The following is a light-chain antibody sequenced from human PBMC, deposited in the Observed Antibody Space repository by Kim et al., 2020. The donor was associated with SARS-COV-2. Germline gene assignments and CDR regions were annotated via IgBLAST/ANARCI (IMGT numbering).Light chain of an antibody. Sequence: SASVGDRVSITCRASQSISNYVNWYQQKPGKAPNLLIYTASSLQSGVPSRFGGSGSGTDFTLTISSLQPEDFATYFCQQSYSTPYTFGQGTKLEIK. CDR1: QSISNY. V-gene: IGKV1-39*01. CDR2: TAS. CDR3: QQSYSTPYT. J-gene: IGKJ2*01.